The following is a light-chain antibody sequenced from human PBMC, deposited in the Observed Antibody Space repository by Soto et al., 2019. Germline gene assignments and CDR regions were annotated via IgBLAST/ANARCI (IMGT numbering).Light chain of an antibody. Sequence: DIVMTQSPLSLPVTPGEPASISCRSSQSLLHYNGNNYLGWYLQRPGQSPQVLIYLGSNRASGVPDRFSGSGSSTDFTLKISRVETEDVGVYYCMQTLQTPLTFGQGTRLDIK. V-gene: IGKV2-28*01. CDR1: QSLLHYNGNNY. CDR3: MQTLQTPLT. J-gene: IGKJ5*01. CDR2: LGS.